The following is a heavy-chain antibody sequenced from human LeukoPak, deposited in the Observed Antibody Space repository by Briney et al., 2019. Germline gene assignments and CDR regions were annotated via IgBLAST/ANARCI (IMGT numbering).Heavy chain of an antibody. CDR2: INHSGST. CDR3: ARKHPGDAFDI. CDR1: GFTFSSYA. Sequence: GSLRLSCAASGFTFSSYAMSWVRQPPGKGLEWIGEINHSGSTNYNPSLKSRVTISVDTSKNQFSLKLSSVTAADTAVYYCARKHPGDAFDIWGQGTMVTVSS. V-gene: IGHV4-34*01. J-gene: IGHJ3*02.